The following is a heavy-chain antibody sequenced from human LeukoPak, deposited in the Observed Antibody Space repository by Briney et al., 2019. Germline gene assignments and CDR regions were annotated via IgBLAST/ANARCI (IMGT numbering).Heavy chain of an antibody. D-gene: IGHD4-11*01. Sequence: SETLSLTCVVSGGSLSTHHWSWIRQSPGRGLEWIGYISDSGSTNYNPSLKSRVTISVDTSKNQFSLKLSSVTAADTAVYYCARGSRRYSAFDIWGQGTMVTVSS. V-gene: IGHV4-59*11. CDR1: GGSLSTHH. CDR3: ARGSRRYSAFDI. CDR2: ISDSGST. J-gene: IGHJ3*02.